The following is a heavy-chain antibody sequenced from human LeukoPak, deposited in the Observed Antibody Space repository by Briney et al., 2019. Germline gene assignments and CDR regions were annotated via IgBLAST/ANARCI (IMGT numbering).Heavy chain of an antibody. D-gene: IGHD3-22*01. V-gene: IGHV1-2*02. CDR1: GYTFTGYY. CDR3: ARGYDSSGGLGY. CDR2: INPNSGGT. Sequence: GASVKFSCKASGYTFTGYYMHWVRQAPGQGLEWMGWINPNSGGTNYAQKFQGRVTMTRDTCISTAYMELSRLRSDDTAVYYCARGYDSSGGLGYWGQGTLVTVSS. J-gene: IGHJ4*02.